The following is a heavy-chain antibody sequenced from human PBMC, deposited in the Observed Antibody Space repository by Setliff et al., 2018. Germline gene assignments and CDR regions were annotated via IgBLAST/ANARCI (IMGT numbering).Heavy chain of an antibody. CDR2: FDPEDGET. CDR1: GYTLTELS. D-gene: IGHD3-10*01. Sequence: ASVKVSCKVSGYTLTELSMHWVRQAPGKGLEWMGGFDPEDGETIHAQKFQGRVTMTEDTSTDTAYMELSSLRSEDTAVYYCATDSGGVLLWFGESYSLDYWGQGTLVTVSS. CDR3: ATDSGGVLLWFGESYSLDY. J-gene: IGHJ4*02. V-gene: IGHV1-24*01.